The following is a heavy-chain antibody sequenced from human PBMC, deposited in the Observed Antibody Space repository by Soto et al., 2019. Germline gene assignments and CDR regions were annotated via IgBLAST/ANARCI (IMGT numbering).Heavy chain of an antibody. CDR3: ARDNGILTGYYKAYYYYGMDV. V-gene: IGHV3-33*01. CDR2: IWYDGSNK. J-gene: IGHJ6*02. CDR1: GFTFSSYG. D-gene: IGHD3-9*01. Sequence: PVGSLRLSCAASGFTFSSYGMHWVRQAPGKGLEWVAVIWYDGSNKYYADSVKGRFTISRDNSKNTLYLQMNSLRAEDTAVYYCARDNGILTGYYKAYYYYGMDVWGQGTTVTVSS.